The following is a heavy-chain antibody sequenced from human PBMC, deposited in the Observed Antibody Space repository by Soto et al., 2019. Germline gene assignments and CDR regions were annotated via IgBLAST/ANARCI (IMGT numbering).Heavy chain of an antibody. V-gene: IGHV1-3*04. Sequence: QVPLEQSGAEVKQPGASVEVSCKASGYSFTIHAIQWIRQAPGQGLEWLGWIHSGTGDTEYSERFQDRVRITRDTSANTVYIILSSLTSEDTAVYFCARRTGLTGIDHWGPGTLVTVSS. CDR3: ARRTGLTGIDH. J-gene: IGHJ5*02. CDR1: GYSFTIHA. D-gene: IGHD1-1*01. CDR2: IHSGTGDT.